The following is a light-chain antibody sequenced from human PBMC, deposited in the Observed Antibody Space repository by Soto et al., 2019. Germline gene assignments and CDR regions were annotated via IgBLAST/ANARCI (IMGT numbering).Light chain of an antibody. CDR2: DAS. J-gene: IGKJ4*01. CDR3: QQRSNWPPVT. Sequence: EIVLTQSPATLSLSPGERATLSCRASQSVSSYLAWYHQKPGQAPRLLIYDASNRATGIPARFSGSGSGTDFTLTISSLEPEDFAVYYCQQRSNWPPVTFGGGTKVEI. V-gene: IGKV3-11*01. CDR1: QSVSSY.